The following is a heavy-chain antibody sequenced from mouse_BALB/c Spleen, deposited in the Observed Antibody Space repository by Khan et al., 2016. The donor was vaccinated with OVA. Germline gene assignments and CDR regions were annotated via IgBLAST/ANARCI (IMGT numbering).Heavy chain of an antibody. V-gene: IGHV1-77*01. CDR1: GYTFTDYY. J-gene: IGHJ3*01. CDR2: IYPGSDNT. CDR3: AREWAAWFPY. Sequence: QVQLQQSGAELARPGASVKLSCKASGYTFTDYYINWMRQRTGQGLEWIGEIYPGSDNTYYNEKFKGKATLTADKSSSTAYMQLSSLTSEDSAVYFWAREWAAWFPYWSQGTLVTVSA.